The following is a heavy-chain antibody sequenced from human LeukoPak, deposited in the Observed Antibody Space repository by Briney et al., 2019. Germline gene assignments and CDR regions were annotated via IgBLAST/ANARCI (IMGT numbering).Heavy chain of an antibody. CDR2: IWYDGSNK. CDR3: ARSRPDSSGWYSYYGMDV. V-gene: IGHV3-33*01. J-gene: IGHJ6*02. CDR1: GFTFSIYG. Sequence: GGSLRLSCAASGFTFSIYGMHWVRQAPGKGLEWVAVIWYDGSNKYYADSVKGRFTISRDNSKNTLYLQMNSLRAEDTAVYYCARSRPDSSGWYSYYGMDVWGQGTTVTVSS. D-gene: IGHD6-19*01.